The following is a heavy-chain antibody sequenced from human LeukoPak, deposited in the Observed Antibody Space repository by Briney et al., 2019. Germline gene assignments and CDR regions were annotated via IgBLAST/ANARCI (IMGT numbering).Heavy chain of an antibody. CDR1: GGSISSGGYY. J-gene: IGHJ6*02. Sequence: SQTLSLTCTVSGGSISSGGYYWSWIRQHPGKGLEWIGYTYYSGSTYYNPSLKSRVTISVDTSKNQFSLKLSSVTAADTAVYYCARGPHSGYYQYYYYYGMDVWGQGTTVTVSS. CDR2: TYYSGST. CDR3: ARGPHSGYYQYYYYYGMDV. D-gene: IGHD3-22*01. V-gene: IGHV4-31*03.